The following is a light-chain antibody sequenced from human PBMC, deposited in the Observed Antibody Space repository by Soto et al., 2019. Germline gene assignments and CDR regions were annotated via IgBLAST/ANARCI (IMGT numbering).Light chain of an antibody. J-gene: IGLJ2*01. V-gene: IGLV2-23*02. Sequence: QSALTQPASVSGSPGQSITISCTGTSSDVASYNLVSWYQQHPGKAPKLMIYEVSKRPSGVSNRFSGSKSGNTASLTISGLQAEDEADYYCCSYAGSSTLVFGGGTKVTVL. CDR2: EVS. CDR1: SSDVASYNL. CDR3: CSYAGSSTLV.